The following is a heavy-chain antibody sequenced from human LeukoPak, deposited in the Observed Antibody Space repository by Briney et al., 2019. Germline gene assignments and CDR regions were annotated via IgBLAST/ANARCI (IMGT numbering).Heavy chain of an antibody. CDR3: ATLDTAMVTNFGY. J-gene: IGHJ4*02. CDR1: GLTFRRDW. D-gene: IGHD5-18*01. CDR2: IKQDGSDK. Sequence: GGSLSLSCAASGLTFRRDWMSWVRQAPGKGLEWVAMIKQDGSDKYYVDSVKGRFTISSDNTKNSLNLQMNSLRAEDTAVYYCATLDTAMVTNFGYWGQGTLVTVSS. V-gene: IGHV3-7*01.